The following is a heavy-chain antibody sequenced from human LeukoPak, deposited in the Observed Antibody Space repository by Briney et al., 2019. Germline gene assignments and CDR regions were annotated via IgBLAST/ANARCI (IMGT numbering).Heavy chain of an antibody. CDR1: GFTFSSYS. V-gene: IGHV3-21*01. CDR2: ISGSSNYI. Sequence: GGSLRLSCAASGFTFSSYSMNWVRQAPGKGLEWVSFISGSSNYIYYADSVKGRFTISRDNAKRSLYLQMNSLRAEDTAVYYCAITERLREAGANYWGQGTLVTVPS. D-gene: IGHD6-19*01. CDR3: AITERLREAGANY. J-gene: IGHJ4*02.